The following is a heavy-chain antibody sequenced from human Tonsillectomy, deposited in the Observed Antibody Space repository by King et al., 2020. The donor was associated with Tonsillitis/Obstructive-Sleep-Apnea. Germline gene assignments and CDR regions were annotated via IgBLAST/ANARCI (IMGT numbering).Heavy chain of an antibody. J-gene: IGHJ3*02. Sequence: QLQLQESGPGLVKPSETLSLTCTVSGGSISSYYWSWIRQPPGKGLEWIGYIYYSGSTNYNPSLKSRVTISVDTSKNQFSLKLSSVTAADTAVYYCVRDMVFAAGGDAFYIWGEGTMVTVSS. CDR2: IYYSGST. CDR1: GGSISSYY. V-gene: IGHV4-59*01. CDR3: VRDMVFAAGGDAFYI. D-gene: IGHD2-8*01.